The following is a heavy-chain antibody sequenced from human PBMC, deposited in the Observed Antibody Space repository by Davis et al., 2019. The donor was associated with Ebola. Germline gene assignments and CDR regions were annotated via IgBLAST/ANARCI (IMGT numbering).Heavy chain of an antibody. CDR1: GGSISSSY. V-gene: IGHV4-34*01. Sequence: MPSETLSLTCTVSGGSISSSYWSWIPQPPGKGLEWIGEINHSGSTNYNPSLKSRVTISVDTSKNQFSLKLSSVTAADTAVYYCARLSGYTPDYWGQGTLVTVSP. CDR3: ARLSGYTPDY. D-gene: IGHD3-3*01. CDR2: INHSGST. J-gene: IGHJ4*02.